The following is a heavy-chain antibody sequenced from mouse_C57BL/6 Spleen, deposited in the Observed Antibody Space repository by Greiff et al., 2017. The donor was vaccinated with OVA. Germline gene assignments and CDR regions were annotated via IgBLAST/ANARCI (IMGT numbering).Heavy chain of an antibody. J-gene: IGHJ2*01. CDR3: ARGGTYYSNGDFDD. D-gene: IGHD2-5*01. Sequence: QVQLQQSGAELVRPGTSVKMSCKASGYTFTNYWIGWAKQRPGHGLEWIGDIYPGGGYTNYNEKFKGKATLTADKSSSTAYMQFSSLTSEDSAIYDCARGGTYYSNGDFDDWGQGTTLTVSS. CDR2: IYPGGGYT. CDR1: GYTFTNYW. V-gene: IGHV1-63*01.